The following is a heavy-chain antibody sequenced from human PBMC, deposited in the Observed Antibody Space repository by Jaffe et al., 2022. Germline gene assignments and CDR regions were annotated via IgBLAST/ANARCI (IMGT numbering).Heavy chain of an antibody. J-gene: IGHJ5*02. V-gene: IGHV1-2*06. CDR2: INPNSGGT. Sequence: QVQLVQSGAEVKKPGASVKVSCKASGYTFTGYYMHWVRQAPGQGLEWMGRINPNSGGTNYAQKFQGRVTMTRDTSISTAYMELSRLRSDDTAVYYCARDLGYCSGGSCYRLSGRGWFDPWGQGTLVTVSS. CDR1: GYTFTGYY. D-gene: IGHD2-15*01. CDR3: ARDLGYCSGGSCYRLSGRGWFDP.